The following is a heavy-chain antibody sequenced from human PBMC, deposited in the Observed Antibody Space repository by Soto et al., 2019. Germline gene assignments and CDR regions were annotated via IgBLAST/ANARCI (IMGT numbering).Heavy chain of an antibody. D-gene: IGHD6-13*01. V-gene: IGHV4-59*01. Sequence: PSETLSLTCTVSGGSISSNYWTWIRQPPGKGLEWIGYVYNSGSTNYNPSLKSRVTISEDTSKSQFSLKVNSMTAADTAVYYCARYRREAVAGYTPDNWGQGILVTVS. CDR1: GGSISSNY. CDR3: ARYRREAVAGYTPDN. CDR2: VYNSGST. J-gene: IGHJ4*02.